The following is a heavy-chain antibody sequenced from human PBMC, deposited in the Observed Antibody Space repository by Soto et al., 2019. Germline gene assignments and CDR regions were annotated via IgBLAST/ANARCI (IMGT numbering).Heavy chain of an antibody. CDR1: GYSFTDYH. D-gene: IGHD2-8*01. J-gene: IGHJ6*02. Sequence: ASVKVSCKASGYSFTDYHKHWVRQAPGQGLEWLGRINPKSGGTSTTQKFQGWVTMTTDTSISTASMELTRLTSDDTAIYYCARGDSTDCSNGVCSFFYNHDMDVWGQGTTVTVSS. CDR3: ARGDSTDCSNGVCSFFYNHDMDV. CDR2: INPKSGGT. V-gene: IGHV1-2*04.